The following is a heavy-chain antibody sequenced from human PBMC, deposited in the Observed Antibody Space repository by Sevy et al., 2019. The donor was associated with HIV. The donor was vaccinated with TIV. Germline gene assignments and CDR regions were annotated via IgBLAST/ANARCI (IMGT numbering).Heavy chain of an antibody. CDR1: GFTFSSFA. CDR2: INGRGGSA. CDR3: VRPTPWIAPSSAAFFDY. Sequence: GGSLRLSCAASGFTFSSFAMSWVRHIPGKGLEWFSTINGRGGSAYYADSVKGRFTLSRDNSNNTVFLQMNRLRDEDTAVYYYVRPTPWIAPSSAAFFDYWGQGTLVTVSS. V-gene: IGHV3-23*01. D-gene: IGHD1-26*01. J-gene: IGHJ4*02.